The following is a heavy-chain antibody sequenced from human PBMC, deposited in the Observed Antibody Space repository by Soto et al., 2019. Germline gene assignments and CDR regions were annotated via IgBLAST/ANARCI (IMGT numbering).Heavy chain of an antibody. J-gene: IGHJ4*02. Sequence: SVKVSCKASGGGNLRDYRTTWVRRAPGQGLEWMGGIIPKLGSANYAQNFQGRVTVTADESTNTVYMELRSLRSDDTAVYYCARLPGQPDDFDYWGQGTLVTVSS. V-gene: IGHV1-69*13. CDR3: ARLPGQPDDFDY. CDR2: IIPKLGSA. CDR1: GGGNLRDYR. D-gene: IGHD2-2*01.